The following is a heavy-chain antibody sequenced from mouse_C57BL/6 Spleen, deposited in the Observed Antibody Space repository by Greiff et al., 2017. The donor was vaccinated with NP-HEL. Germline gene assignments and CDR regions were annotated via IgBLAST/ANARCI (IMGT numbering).Heavy chain of an antibody. V-gene: IGHV1-81*01. J-gene: IGHJ2*01. CDR2: IYPRSGNT. D-gene: IGHD3-1*01. CDR1: GYTFTSYG. CDR3: ARSGSWVDY. Sequence: LVESGAELVRPGASVKLSCKASGYTFTSYGISWVKQRTGQGLEWIGEIYPRSGNTYYNEKFKGKATLTADKSSSTAYMELRSLTSEDSAVYFCARSGSWVDYWGQGTTLTVSS.